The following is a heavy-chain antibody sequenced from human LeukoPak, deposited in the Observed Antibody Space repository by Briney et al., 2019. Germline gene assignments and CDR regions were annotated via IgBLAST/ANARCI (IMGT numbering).Heavy chain of an antibody. D-gene: IGHD1-1*01. V-gene: IGHV5-51*01. CDR2: IYPGDSDT. Sequence: GESLKISFKGSGXSFTSYCIGWVRQMPGKVLEWMGIIYPGDSDTRYSPSFQGQVTISADKSISTAYLQWSSLKASDTAMYYCARRSTTGTDDAFDIWGQGTMVTVSS. CDR1: GXSFTSYC. J-gene: IGHJ3*02. CDR3: ARRSTTGTDDAFDI.